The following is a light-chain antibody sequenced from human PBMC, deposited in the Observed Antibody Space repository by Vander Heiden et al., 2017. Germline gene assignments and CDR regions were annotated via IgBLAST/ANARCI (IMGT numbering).Light chain of an antibody. V-gene: IGLV1-40*01. CDR1: SSTIGAGYA. CDR2: GNR. CDR3: QSYDSSLSGYV. Sequence: QPVLTHPPSVSGAPGQRVTISCTGSSSTIGAGYAVPWYQQLPGTAPNLLLCGNRHRPSGGPDRFSGSKSGPSAPLAITGLQAEDEADYYCQSYDSSLSGYVFGTGTKVTVL. J-gene: IGLJ1*01.